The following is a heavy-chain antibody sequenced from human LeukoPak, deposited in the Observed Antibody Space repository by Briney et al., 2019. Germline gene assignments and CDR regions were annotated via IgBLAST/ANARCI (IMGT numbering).Heavy chain of an antibody. J-gene: IGHJ5*02. CDR1: GLTFSSAW. D-gene: IGHD3-10*01. CDR3: TTVGVYYYDH. CDR2: IRSKAYVGTT. V-gene: IGHV3-15*01. Sequence: GGSLRLSCAASGLTFSSAWMTWVRLAPGRGLEWVGRIRSKAYVGTTDYAEPVKGRFITSRDDSDNTVYLQMNSLKTEDTGDYYCTTVGVYYYDHWGQGTRVTVS.